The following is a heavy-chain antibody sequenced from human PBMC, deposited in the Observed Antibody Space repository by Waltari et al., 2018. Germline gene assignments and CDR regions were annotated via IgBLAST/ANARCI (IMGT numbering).Heavy chain of an antibody. D-gene: IGHD1-26*01. V-gene: IGHV4-34*01. CDR3: ASRIGGISPLTG. Sequence: QVQLQQWGAGLLKPSETLSLTCAVHGGSFIAYYWTWIRQSPEKGLEWIGEIHHTGDTIYNPSLKSRVAILMDASKNQFSLSLKLVAAADTAIYYCASRIGGISPLTGWGQGTPVIVSA. CDR1: GGSFIAYY. CDR2: IHHTGDT. J-gene: IGHJ4*02.